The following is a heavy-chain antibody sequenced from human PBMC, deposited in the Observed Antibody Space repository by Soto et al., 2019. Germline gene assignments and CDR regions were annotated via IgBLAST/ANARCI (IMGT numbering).Heavy chain of an antibody. V-gene: IGHV4-59*01. CDR2: IYYSGLT. D-gene: IGHD3-16*01. Sequence: LSRTCTVSGGSISTYYWSWMRQPPGKGLEWIGDIYYSGLTNSNPSLKSRATISEDTTKNQLYQKLSSVTAPDTAVYYCARDAGGRGNGAFDIWGQGTMVTVSS. J-gene: IGHJ3*02. CDR1: GGSISTYY. CDR3: ARDAGGRGNGAFDI.